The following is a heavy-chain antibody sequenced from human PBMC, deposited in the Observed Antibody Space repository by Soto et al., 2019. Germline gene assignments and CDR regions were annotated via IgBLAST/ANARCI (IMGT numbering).Heavy chain of an antibody. D-gene: IGHD3-16*02. CDR2: IYYSGST. J-gene: IGHJ3*02. CDR3: ARTVYDYIWGSYRHPHAFDI. CDR1: GGSISSGGYY. Sequence: PSETLSLTCTVSGGSISSGGYYWSWIRQHPGKGLEWIGYIYYSGSTYYNPSLKSRVTISVDTSKNQFSLKLSSVTAADTAVYYCARTVYDYIWGSYRHPHAFDIWGQGTMVTV. V-gene: IGHV4-31*03.